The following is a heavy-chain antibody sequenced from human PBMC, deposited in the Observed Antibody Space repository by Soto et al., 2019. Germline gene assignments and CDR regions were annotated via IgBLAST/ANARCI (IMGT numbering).Heavy chain of an antibody. CDR1: GFTFSSYS. Sequence: EVQLVESGGGLVQPGGSLRLSCAASGFTFSSYSMNWVRQAPGKGLEWVSYISSSSSTIYYADSVKGRFTISRDNAKNSLYLQMNSLRDEDTAVYYCARREGGYYDSSGYHFDYWGQGTLVTVSS. V-gene: IGHV3-48*02. CDR2: ISSSSSTI. CDR3: ARREGGYYDSSGYHFDY. J-gene: IGHJ4*02. D-gene: IGHD3-22*01.